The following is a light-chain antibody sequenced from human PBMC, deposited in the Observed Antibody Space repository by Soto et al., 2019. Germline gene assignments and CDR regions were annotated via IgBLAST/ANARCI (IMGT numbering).Light chain of an antibody. Sequence: EIVMTQSPATLSVSPGERATLSCRASQSVSDNLVWYQQKPGQAPRLLIYGASTRATGIPARFSGSGSGTEFTLTISSLQSEDFAVYYCQQYNNWPPYTFGQGTKLDMK. J-gene: IGKJ2*01. V-gene: IGKV3D-15*01. CDR3: QQYNNWPPYT. CDR2: GAS. CDR1: QSVSDN.